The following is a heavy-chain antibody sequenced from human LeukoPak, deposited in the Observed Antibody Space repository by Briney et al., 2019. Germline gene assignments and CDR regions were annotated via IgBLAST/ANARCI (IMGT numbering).Heavy chain of an antibody. CDR2: IYPGDSDT. CDR3: ARRGARAVADNFDY. V-gene: IGHV5-51*01. J-gene: IGHJ4*02. CDR1: GYSFTSYW. D-gene: IGHD6-19*01. Sequence: GEALKISCKGSGYSFTSYWIGWVRQMRGKGLEWMGIIYPGDSDTRYSPSLQGQVTISADKSISTAYLQWSSLKASDTAMYYCARRGARAVADNFDYWGQGTLVTVSS.